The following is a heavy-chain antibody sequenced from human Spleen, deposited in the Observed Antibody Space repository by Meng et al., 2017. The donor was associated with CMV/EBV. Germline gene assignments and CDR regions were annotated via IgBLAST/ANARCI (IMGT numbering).Heavy chain of an antibody. CDR1: GYDFTSYW. J-gene: IGHJ3*02. CDR2: IYPSDSDT. CDR3: ARPTARGRPDAFDI. Sequence: GESLKISCKGSGYDFTSYWIGWVRQMPGKGLEWMGIIYPSDSDTRYSPSFQGQVTISADKSSSTAYLQWSSLKASDTAMSYCARPTARGRPDAFDIWGQGTMVTVSS. V-gene: IGHV5-51*01. D-gene: IGHD2-21*02.